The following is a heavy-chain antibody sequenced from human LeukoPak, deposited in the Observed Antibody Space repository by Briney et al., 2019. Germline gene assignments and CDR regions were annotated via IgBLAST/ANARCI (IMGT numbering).Heavy chain of an antibody. CDR3: ASLGSGSYLY. V-gene: IGHV4-61*02. CDR1: GGSISSGSYY. J-gene: IGHJ4*02. CDR2: IYTSGST. Sequence: SETLSLTCTVSGGSISSGSYYWSWIRQPAGKGLEWIGRIYTSGSTNYNPSLKSRVTISVDTSKNQFSLKLSSVTAADTAVYYCASLGSGSYLYWGQGTLVTVSS. D-gene: IGHD3-10*01.